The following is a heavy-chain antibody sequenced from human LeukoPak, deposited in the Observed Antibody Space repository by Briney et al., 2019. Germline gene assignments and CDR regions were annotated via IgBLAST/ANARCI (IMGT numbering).Heavy chain of an antibody. CDR3: ARDGSETTVTTFYYYGMDV. CDR2: ISSSSSYI. Sequence: GGSLRLSCAAPGFTFSSYSMNWVRQAPGKGLEWVSSISSSSSYIYYADSVKGRFTISRDNAKNSLYLQMNSLRAEDTAVYYCARDGSETTVTTFYYYGMDVWGQGTTVTVSS. D-gene: IGHD4-17*01. J-gene: IGHJ6*02. CDR1: GFTFSSYS. V-gene: IGHV3-21*01.